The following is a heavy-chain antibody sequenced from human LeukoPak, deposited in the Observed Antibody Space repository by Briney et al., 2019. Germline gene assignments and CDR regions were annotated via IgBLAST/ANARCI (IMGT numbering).Heavy chain of an antibody. V-gene: IGHV3-23*01. Sequence: GGSLRLSCAASGFTFSSYTMSWVRQAPGKGLEWVSTITTSDGNTYYADSVKGRFTVSRDDSKNTLFLQMNSLRAEDTAVYYCAKDGGLWVSAHWGDSWGRGTLVTVSS. CDR2: ITTSDGNT. D-gene: IGHD7-27*01. CDR1: GFTFSSYT. J-gene: IGHJ4*02. CDR3: AKDGGLWVSAHWGDS.